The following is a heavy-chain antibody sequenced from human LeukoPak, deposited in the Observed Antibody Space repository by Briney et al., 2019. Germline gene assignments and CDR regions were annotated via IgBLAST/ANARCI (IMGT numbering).Heavy chain of an antibody. Sequence: GGSLRLSCAASGFMFTKYWMSWVRQAPGKGLEWVANIKQDGSEVDSVDSFKGRFTISRDNAKNSVYLQMNSLRGEDSAVYYCARDLLGGSYFDYWGQGTLVTVSS. D-gene: IGHD1-26*01. J-gene: IGHJ4*02. CDR3: ARDLLGGSYFDY. CDR2: IKQDGSEV. CDR1: GFMFTKYW. V-gene: IGHV3-7*01.